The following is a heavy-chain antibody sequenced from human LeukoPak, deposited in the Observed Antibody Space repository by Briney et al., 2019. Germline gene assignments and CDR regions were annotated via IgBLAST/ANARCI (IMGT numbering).Heavy chain of an antibody. CDR3: AKGGDTYDFWSGYYTGGHYYYYMDV. CDR2: IWYDGSNK. Sequence: GGSLRLSCAASGFTFSSYGMHWVRQAPGKGLERVAVIWYDGSNKYYADSVKGRFTISRDNSKNTLYLQMNSLRAEDTAVYYCAKGGDTYDFWSGYYTGGHYYYYMDVWGKGTTVTVSS. J-gene: IGHJ6*03. CDR1: GFTFSSYG. V-gene: IGHV3-33*06. D-gene: IGHD3-3*01.